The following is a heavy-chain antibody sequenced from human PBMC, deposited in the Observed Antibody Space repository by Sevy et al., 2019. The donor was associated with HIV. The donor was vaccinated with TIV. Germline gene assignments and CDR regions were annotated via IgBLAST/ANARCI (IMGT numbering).Heavy chain of an antibody. CDR2: ISSSGSTI. D-gene: IGHD1-26*01. CDR3: ARNGRTRANWFDP. CDR1: GFTFSDYY. J-gene: IGHJ5*02. V-gene: IGHV3-11*04. Sequence: GGSLRLSCAASGFTFSDYYMSWIRQAPGKGLEWVSYISSSGSTIYYAESVEGRVTISRDNANNSLYLQMNSLRVEDTAVYYCARNGRTRANWFDPWGQGTLVTVSS.